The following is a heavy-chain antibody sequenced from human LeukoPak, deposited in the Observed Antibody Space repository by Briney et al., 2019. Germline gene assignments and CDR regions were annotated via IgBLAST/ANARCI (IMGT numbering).Heavy chain of an antibody. D-gene: IGHD3-10*01. J-gene: IGHJ6*03. CDR1: GGSINNYY. CDR3: ARSGSGSYYNVRSYYYMDV. Sequence: SETLSLTCDVSGGSINNYYWSWIRQPAGKGLEWIGRIFSSGSANYNPSLKSRVTMSVDTSKNQFSLKLTSVSAADTAVYYCARSGSGSYYNVRSYYYMDVWGKGTTVTISS. V-gene: IGHV4-4*07. CDR2: IFSSGSA.